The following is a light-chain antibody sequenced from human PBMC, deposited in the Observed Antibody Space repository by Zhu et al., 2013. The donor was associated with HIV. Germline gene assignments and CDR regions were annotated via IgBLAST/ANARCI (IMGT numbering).Light chain of an antibody. J-gene: IGLJ3*02. CDR3: QSYDSSLSVLWV. Sequence: QSALTQPASVSGSPGQSITISCTGTSSDIGGFNYVSWYQQHPGKAPKLMLYEITTRPSGVSDRFSGSKSGTSASLAITGLQAEDEADYYCQSYDSSLSVLWVFGGGTKLTVL. CDR2: EIT. CDR1: SSDIGGFNY. V-gene: IGLV2-14*01.